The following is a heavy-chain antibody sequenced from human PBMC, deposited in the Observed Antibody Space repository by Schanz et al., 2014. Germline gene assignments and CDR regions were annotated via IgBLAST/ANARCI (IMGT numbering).Heavy chain of an antibody. D-gene: IGHD3-22*01. CDR2: ISSGGGST. Sequence: PGGSLRLSCAASGFSFSDHAMDWVRQAAGKGLEWVSSISSGGGSTYYADSVKGRFTISRDNSKNTLYLQMKSLRAEDTAVYYCARVDSSGYFFDNWGQGTRVTVSS. J-gene: IGHJ4*02. V-gene: IGHV3-23*01. CDR3: ARVDSSGYFFDN. CDR1: GFSFSDHA.